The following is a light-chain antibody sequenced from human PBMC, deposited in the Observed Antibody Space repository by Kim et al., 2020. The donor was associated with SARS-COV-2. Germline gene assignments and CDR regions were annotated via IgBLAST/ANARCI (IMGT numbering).Light chain of an antibody. CDR1: QDINTY. CDR2: EVS. V-gene: IGKV1-33*01. CDR3: PQYENLSLP. J-gene: IGKJ5*01. Sequence: IQMTQSPSSLSASVGDRVTITCQASQDINTYLNWYQQKPGKAPKLLINEVSTLATGVPSRFSGSGSGTDFTFTITSLQPEDIATYYCPQYENLSLPVDQATRLEIK.